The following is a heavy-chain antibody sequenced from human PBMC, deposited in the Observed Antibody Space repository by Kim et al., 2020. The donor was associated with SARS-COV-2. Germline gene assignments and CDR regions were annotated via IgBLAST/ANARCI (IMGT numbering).Heavy chain of an antibody. D-gene: IGHD3-22*01. Sequence: ASVKVSCKPSGFTLTDYYMHWVRQAPGQGLEWIGWINPDSAGTNYAPNFKGRVTVTRDTSINTAYMELTRLTSDDTAIYYCAREVQHSNSFDYWGQGTLVTVSS. CDR2: INPDSAGT. V-gene: IGHV1-2*02. CDR3: AREVQHSNSFDY. CDR1: GFTLTDYY. J-gene: IGHJ4*02.